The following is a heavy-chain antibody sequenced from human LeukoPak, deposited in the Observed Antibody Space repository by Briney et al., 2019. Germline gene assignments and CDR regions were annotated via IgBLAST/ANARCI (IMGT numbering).Heavy chain of an antibody. D-gene: IGHD2-8*02. CDR3: ARDQIWAGGYIDY. Sequence: GSLRLSCAASGFTFSRYAMHWVRPAPGKGLEWVALMSYDGSSKYYADSVKGRFTISRDNSKNTLYLQMNSLRAEDTAVYYCARDQIWAGGYIDYWGQGTLVTVSS. J-gene: IGHJ4*02. CDR2: MSYDGSSK. CDR1: GFTFSRYA. V-gene: IGHV3-30-3*01.